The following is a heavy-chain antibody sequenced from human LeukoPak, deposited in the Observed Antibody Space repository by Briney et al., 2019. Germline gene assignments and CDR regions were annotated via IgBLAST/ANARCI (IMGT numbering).Heavy chain of an antibody. CDR2: IRSKANSYAT. J-gene: IGHJ6*03. CDR3: TTLGYYYYYMDV. V-gene: IGHV3-73*01. Sequence: GGSLKLSCAAPGFTFSGSAMHWVRQASGKGLEWVGRIRSKANSYATAYAASVKGRFTISRDDSKNTAYLQMNSLKTEDTAVYYCTTLGYYYYYMDVWGKGTTVTVSS. CDR1: GFTFSGSA. D-gene: IGHD3-10*01.